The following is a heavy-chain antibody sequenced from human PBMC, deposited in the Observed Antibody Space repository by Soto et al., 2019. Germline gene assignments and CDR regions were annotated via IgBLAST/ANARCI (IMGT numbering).Heavy chain of an antibody. V-gene: IGHV3-30*18. Sequence: GGSLRLSCAASGFTFSNYGMHWVRQAPGKGLEWVAVISYDGRNKYYADSVKGRLTMSRDNSMNTLYLQMNSLRAEDTAMYYCAKRARGYSLSFVDSWGQGALVTVSS. J-gene: IGHJ5*01. D-gene: IGHD5-12*01. CDR1: GFTFSNYG. CDR3: AKRARGYSLSFVDS. CDR2: ISYDGRNK.